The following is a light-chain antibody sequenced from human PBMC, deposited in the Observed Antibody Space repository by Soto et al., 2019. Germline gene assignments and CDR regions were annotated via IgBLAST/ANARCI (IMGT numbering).Light chain of an antibody. CDR3: HQSHSMPQT. CDR2: AVS. Sequence: DIQMTQSPSSLSASVGDRVSITCRASQSVTTFLNWYQQKPGKAPKILVYAVSSLHSGVPSRFSGSGYGTEFILTITSLQPEDFANYYCHQSHSMPQTFGQGTKLEI. CDR1: QSVTTF. J-gene: IGKJ2*01. V-gene: IGKV1-39*01.